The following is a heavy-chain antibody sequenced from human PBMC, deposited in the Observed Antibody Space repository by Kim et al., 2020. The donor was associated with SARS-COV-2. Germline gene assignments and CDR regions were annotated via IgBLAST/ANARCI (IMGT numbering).Heavy chain of an antibody. CDR3: ARSLHDYSNYGGLGHYGLYYYYYGMDV. CDR2: IYPGDSDT. CDR1: GYSFTSYW. V-gene: IGHV5-51*01. D-gene: IGHD4-4*01. J-gene: IGHJ6*02. Sequence: GESLKISCKGSGYSFTSYWIGWVRQMPGKGLEWMGIIYPGDSDTRYSPSFQGQVTISADKSISTAYLQWSSLKASDTAMYYCARSLHDYSNYGGLGHYGLYYYYYGMDVWGQGTTVTVSS.